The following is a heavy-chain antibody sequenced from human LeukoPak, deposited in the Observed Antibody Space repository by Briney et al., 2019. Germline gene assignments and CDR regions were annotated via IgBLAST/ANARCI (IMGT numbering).Heavy chain of an antibody. CDR2: IYYSGST. J-gene: IGHJ4*02. D-gene: IGHD1-26*01. V-gene: IGHV4-31*03. Sequence: SETLSLTCTVSGGSISSAGYYWSWIRQHPGKGLEWIGYIYYSGSTYYNPSLKSRVTISVDTSKNQFSLKLSSVTAADTAVYYCARATSGGAPSYFDYWGQGTLVTVSS. CDR1: GGSISSAGYY. CDR3: ARATSGGAPSYFDY.